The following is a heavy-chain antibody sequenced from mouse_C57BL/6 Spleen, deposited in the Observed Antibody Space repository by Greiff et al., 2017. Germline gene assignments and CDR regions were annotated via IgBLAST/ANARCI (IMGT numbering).Heavy chain of an antibody. Sequence: EVKVEESGGGLVQPGGSMKLSCAASGFTFRDAWMDWVRQSPEKGLEWVAEIRNKANNHATYYAESVKGRFTISSDDSKSSVYLQMNSLRAEDTGIYYCTLNYGRSLAYWGQGTLVTVSA. CDR3: TLNYGRSLAY. CDR1: GFTFRDAW. D-gene: IGHD2-4*01. J-gene: IGHJ3*01. CDR2: IRNKANNHAT. V-gene: IGHV6-6*01.